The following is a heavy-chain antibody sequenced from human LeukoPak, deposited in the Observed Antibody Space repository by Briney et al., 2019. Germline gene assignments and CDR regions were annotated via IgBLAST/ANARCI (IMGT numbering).Heavy chain of an antibody. CDR3: AKGNGAAGWTGFDY. CDR2: ISYDGSNK. Sequence: GGSLRLSCAASGFTFSSYAMHWVRQAPGKGLEWVAVISYDGSNKYYADSVKGRFTISRDNSKNTLYLQMNSLRAEDTAVYYCAKGNGAAGWTGFDYWGQGTLVTVSS. D-gene: IGHD6-13*01. V-gene: IGHV3-30-3*01. CDR1: GFTFSSYA. J-gene: IGHJ4*02.